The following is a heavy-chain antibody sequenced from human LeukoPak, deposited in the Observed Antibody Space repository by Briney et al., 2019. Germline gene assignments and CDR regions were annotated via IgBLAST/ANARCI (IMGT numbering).Heavy chain of an antibody. CDR2: FHNSGTS. CDR3: TRGAGWLIDY. CDR1: DDTISDYY. J-gene: IGHJ4*02. V-gene: IGHV4-59*01. D-gene: IGHD3-16*01. Sequence: SETLSLTCTVSDDTISDYYRGWIRQPPGKGLEWIGYFHNSGTSTYNPSLKSRVTISADTSKNQFSLKLNSLTTADTAVYYCTRGAGWLIDYWGQGILVTVSS.